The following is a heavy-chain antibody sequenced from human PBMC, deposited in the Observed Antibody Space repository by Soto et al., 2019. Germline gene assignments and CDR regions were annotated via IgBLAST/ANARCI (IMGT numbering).Heavy chain of an antibody. J-gene: IGHJ5*02. V-gene: IGHV4-34*01. CDR2: INHSGST. Sequence: PSETLSLTCAVYGGSFSGYYWSWIRQPPGKGLEWIGEINHSGSTNYNPSLKSRVTISVDTSKNQFSLKLSSVTAADTAVYYCARTPHILVVVAARLYNWLDPWGQGTMITFYS. CDR3: ARTPHILVVVAARLYNWLDP. D-gene: IGHD2-15*01. CDR1: GGSFSGYY.